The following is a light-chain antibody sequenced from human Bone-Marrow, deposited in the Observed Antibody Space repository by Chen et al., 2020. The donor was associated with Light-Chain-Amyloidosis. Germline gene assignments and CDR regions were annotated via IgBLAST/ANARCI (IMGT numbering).Light chain of an antibody. CDR2: DAS. CDR3: QQRSNWPQLT. J-gene: IGKJ4*01. CDR1: QSVSSY. V-gene: IGKV3-11*01. Sequence: EIVLTQSPATLSLSPGERATLSCRASQSVSSYLAWYQQKPGQAPRLLIYDASNRATGIPARFSRSESGTYFTLHSSHLEPADFAVDCCQQRSNWPQLTFGGGTKVEIK.